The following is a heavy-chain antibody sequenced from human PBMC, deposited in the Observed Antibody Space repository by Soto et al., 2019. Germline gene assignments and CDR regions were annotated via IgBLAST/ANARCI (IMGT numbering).Heavy chain of an antibody. D-gene: IGHD6-13*01. Sequence: QVQLVESGGGVVQPGNSLRLSCAGSGFPFSAEAMPWVRQAPGKGLEWVAAISYDGNNKQHADSVKGRFTVSRDNPKNTLYLQINSLRPEDTAVYYCARDYSSGWCLDDWGQGSLVTVSS. J-gene: IGHJ4*02. CDR3: ARDYSSGWCLDD. V-gene: IGHV3-30-3*01. CDR1: GFPFSAEA. CDR2: ISYDGNNK.